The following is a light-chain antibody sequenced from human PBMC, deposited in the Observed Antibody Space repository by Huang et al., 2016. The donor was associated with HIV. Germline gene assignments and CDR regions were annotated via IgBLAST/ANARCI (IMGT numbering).Light chain of an antibody. J-gene: IGKJ3*01. Sequence: ELVMTQSPATLSVSPGERVTLSCRASQSVSNNLAWYQQKPGQAPRLLVYSASTRATGIPARFSGSGSGTEFTLTISSLQSEHFAVYYCQQYDSWPITFGPGTRVD. CDR2: SAS. CDR1: QSVSNN. CDR3: QQYDSWPIT. V-gene: IGKV3-15*01.